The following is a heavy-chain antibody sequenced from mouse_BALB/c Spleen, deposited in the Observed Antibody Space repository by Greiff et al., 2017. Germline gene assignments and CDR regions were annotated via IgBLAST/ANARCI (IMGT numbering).Heavy chain of an antibody. Sequence: VQGVESGPGLVAPSQSLSITCTVSGFSLTSYGVHWVRQPPGKGLEWLGVIWAGGSTNYNSALMSRLSISKDNSKSQVFLKMNSLQTDDTAMDYCSRGGGDGDFDYWGQGTTLTVAS. CDR3: SRGGGDGDFDY. CDR2: IWAGGST. D-gene: IGHD2-3*01. CDR1: GFSLTSYG. V-gene: IGHV2-9*02. J-gene: IGHJ2*01.